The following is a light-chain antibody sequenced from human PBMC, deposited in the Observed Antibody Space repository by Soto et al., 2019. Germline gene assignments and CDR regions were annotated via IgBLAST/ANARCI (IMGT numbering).Light chain of an antibody. CDR1: SSDVGSYNL. CDR3: CSYAGSSTVV. Sequence: QPASVSGSPGQSITISCTGTSSDVGSYNLVSWYQQHPGKAPKLMIYEVSKRPSGVSNRFSGSKSGNTASLTISGLQAEDEADYYCCSYAGSSTVVFGGGTKVTVL. V-gene: IGLV2-23*02. CDR2: EVS. J-gene: IGLJ2*01.